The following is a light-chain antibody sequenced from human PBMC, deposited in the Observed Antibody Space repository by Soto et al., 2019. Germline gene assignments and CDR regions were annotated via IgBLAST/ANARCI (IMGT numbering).Light chain of an antibody. J-gene: IGKJ4*01. CDR1: QDIKKN. CDR2: DAS. CDR3: HQYDDLPLT. V-gene: IGKV1-33*01. Sequence: DMYLKQYPSSLSASVGDRVTITCQASQDIKKNLNWYQQRPGKAPKLLINDASSLERGVPSRFSGSGSGTDFTFTISSLQPEDIATFYWHQYDDLPLTFGGGTKLDIK.